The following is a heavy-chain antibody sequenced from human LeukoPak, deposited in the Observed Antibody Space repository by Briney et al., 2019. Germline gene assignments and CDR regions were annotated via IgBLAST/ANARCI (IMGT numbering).Heavy chain of an antibody. CDR1: GYTFTGYY. J-gene: IGHJ4*02. CDR2: INPNSGGT. V-gene: IGHV1-2*02. Sequence: ASVKVSCKASGYTFTGYYMHWVRQAPGQGLEWMGWINPNSGGTNYAQKFQGRVTMTRDTSISTAYMELSRLRSDDTAVYYCARVSAAGTMGAYWGQGTLVTVSS. D-gene: IGHD6-13*01. CDR3: ARVSAAGTMGAY.